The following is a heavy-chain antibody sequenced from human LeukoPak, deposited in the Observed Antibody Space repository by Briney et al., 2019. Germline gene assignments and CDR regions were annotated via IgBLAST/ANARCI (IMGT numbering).Heavy chain of an antibody. J-gene: IGHJ4*02. CDR3: AKDMWGYCSSTSCPFDY. CDR2: ISGSGGST. Sequence: GGSLRLSCAASGFTFSSYAMSWVRQAPGKGLEWVSAISGSGGSTYYADSVKGRFTISRDNSKNTLYLQMNSLRAEDTAVYYCAKDMWGYCSSTSCPFDYWGQGTLVTVSS. D-gene: IGHD2-2*01. V-gene: IGHV3-23*01. CDR1: GFTFSSYA.